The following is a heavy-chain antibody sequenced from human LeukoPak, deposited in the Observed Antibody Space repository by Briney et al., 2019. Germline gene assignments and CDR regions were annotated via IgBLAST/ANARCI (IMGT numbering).Heavy chain of an antibody. J-gene: IGHJ4*02. CDR1: GGSISSSSYY. V-gene: IGHV4-39*01. D-gene: IGHD3-3*01. CDR3: ARALHDFWSGYYSAPDY. Sequence: SETLSLTCTVSGGSISSSSYYWGWIRQPPGKGLEWIGSIYYSGSTYYNPSLKSRVTISVDTSKNQFSLKLSSVTAADTAVYYCARALHDFWSGYYSAPDYWGQGTLVTVSS. CDR2: IYYSGST.